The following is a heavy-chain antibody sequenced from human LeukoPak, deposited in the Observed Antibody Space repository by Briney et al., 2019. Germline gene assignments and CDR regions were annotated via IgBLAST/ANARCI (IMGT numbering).Heavy chain of an antibody. CDR1: GCSFTSYW. J-gene: IGHJ4*02. CDR3: ARPIKYSSGWPYFDY. Sequence: GGALEISWKGSGCSFTSYWIGWVRQMPGKGLEGMGIIYPGDSDTRYRPSFQGQVTISADKSISTAYLQWSSLKASDTAMYYCARPIKYSSGWPYFDYWGQGTLVTVSS. D-gene: IGHD6-19*01. V-gene: IGHV5-51*01. CDR2: IYPGDSDT.